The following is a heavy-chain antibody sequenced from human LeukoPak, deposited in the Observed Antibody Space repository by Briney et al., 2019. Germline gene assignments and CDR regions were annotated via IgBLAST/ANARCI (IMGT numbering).Heavy chain of an antibody. Sequence: ASVKASCKASGYTFTGYYMHWMRQAPGQGLEWMGWINPNSGGTNYAQKFQGRVTMTRDTSISTAYMELSRLRADDTAVYYCARATMTTQDYWGQGTLVTVSS. CDR2: INPNSGGT. D-gene: IGHD4-17*01. CDR1: GYTFTGYY. CDR3: ARATMTTQDY. J-gene: IGHJ4*02. V-gene: IGHV1-2*02.